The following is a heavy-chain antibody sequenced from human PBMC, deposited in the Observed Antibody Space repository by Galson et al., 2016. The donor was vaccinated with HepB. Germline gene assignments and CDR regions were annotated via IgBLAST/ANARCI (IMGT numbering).Heavy chain of an antibody. CDR3: VKSNGAFDV. CDR1: GFTFSDYS. V-gene: IGHV3-64D*06. J-gene: IGHJ3*01. Sequence: SLRLSCAASGFTFSDYSMHWVRQAPGKGLEYVSTVSGNGGGIHYADSVKGRCTISRDNSMHSLYLQMSSLRTEDTAVYFCVKSNGAFDVWGQGTMVTVSS. CDR2: VSGNGGGI. D-gene: IGHD4/OR15-4a*01.